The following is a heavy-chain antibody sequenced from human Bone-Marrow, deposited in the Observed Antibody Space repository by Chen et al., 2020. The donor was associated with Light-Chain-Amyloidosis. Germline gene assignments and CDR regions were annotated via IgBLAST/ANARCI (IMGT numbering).Heavy chain of an antibody. CDR1: ETSIDAAY. J-gene: IGHJ4*02. CDR3: ARVQTVTALNY. D-gene: IGHD2-21*02. CDR2: IFYSGST. Sequence: QVQLQESGPGLVKPSETLSLTCSVSETSIDAAYWAWIRQPPGKGLEWIGYIFYSGSTTYNPSLESRVTMSVDTSTNQFSLKLTSLTTADTAVYYCARVQTVTALNYWGQGTMVTVSS. V-gene: IGHV4-59*01.